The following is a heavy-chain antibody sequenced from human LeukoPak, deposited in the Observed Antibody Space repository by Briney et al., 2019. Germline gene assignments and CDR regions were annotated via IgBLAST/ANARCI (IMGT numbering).Heavy chain of an antibody. Sequence: PGGSLRLSCAASGFTFSSYWMSWVRQAPGKGLEWVANIKQDGSEKYYVDSVKGRFTISRDNAKNSLSLQVNSLRAEDTAVYYCVRDGGVSGYDLLDYWGQGTLVTVSS. CDR3: VRDGGVSGYDLLDY. CDR1: GFTFSSYW. J-gene: IGHJ4*02. V-gene: IGHV3-7*01. CDR2: IKQDGSEK. D-gene: IGHD5-12*01.